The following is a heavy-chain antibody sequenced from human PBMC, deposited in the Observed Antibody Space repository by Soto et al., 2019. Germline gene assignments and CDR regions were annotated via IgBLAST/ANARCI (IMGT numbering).Heavy chain of an antibody. V-gene: IGHV1-8*01. J-gene: IGHJ6*02. D-gene: IGHD3-3*01. CDR2: MNPNSGNT. CDR1: GYTFTSYD. Sequence: ALVKVSCKASGYTFTSYDINWVRQATGQGLEWMGWMNPNSGNTGYAQKLQGRVTMTRNTSISTAYMELSSLRSEDTAVYYCARLSQEDFWSGYYYYYGMDVWGQGTTVTVSS. CDR3: ARLSQEDFWSGYYYYYGMDV.